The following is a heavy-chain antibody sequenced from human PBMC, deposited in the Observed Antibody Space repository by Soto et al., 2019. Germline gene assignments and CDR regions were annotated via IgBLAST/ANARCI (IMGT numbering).Heavy chain of an antibody. CDR3: ASIFTLFGVVTIDYYMDV. CDR1: GFTFGSYW. V-gene: IGHV3-74*01. D-gene: IGHD3-3*01. J-gene: IGHJ6*03. CDR2: INSDGSST. Sequence: EVQLVESGGGLVQPGGSLRLSCAASGFTFGSYWMHWVRQAPGKGLVWVSRINSDGSSTSYSDSVKGRFTISRDNAKNTLYLQMNTLRAEDTAVYYCASIFTLFGVVTIDYYMDVWGKGSTVTVSS.